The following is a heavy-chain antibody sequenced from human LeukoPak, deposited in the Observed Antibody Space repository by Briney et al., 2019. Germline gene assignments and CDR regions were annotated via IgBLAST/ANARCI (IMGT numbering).Heavy chain of an antibody. J-gene: IGHJ4*02. D-gene: IGHD6-19*01. CDR1: GFTFSSYA. CDR2: IIPIFGTA. CDR3: ARGGIAVAGIHNFDY. V-gene: IGHV1-69*01. Sequence: GGSLRLSCAASGFTFSSYAINWVRQAPGQGLEWMGGIIPIFGTANYAQNFQGRVTITADESTSTAYMELSSLRSEDTAVYYCARGGIAVAGIHNFDYWGQGTLVTVSS.